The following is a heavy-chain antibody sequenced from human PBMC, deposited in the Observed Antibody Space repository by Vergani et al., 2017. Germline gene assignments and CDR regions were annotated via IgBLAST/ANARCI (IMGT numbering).Heavy chain of an antibody. J-gene: IGHJ3*02. Sequence: QVQLVQSGAEVKKPGSSVKVSCKASGGTFSSYAISWVRPAPGQGLEWMGRIIPIFGTANYAQKFQGRVKITADKSTSTAYMELSSLRSEDTAVYYCARGMLDIVVVPAAPRAFDIWGQGTMVTVSS. V-gene: IGHV1-69*06. D-gene: IGHD2-2*03. CDR3: ARGMLDIVVVPAAPRAFDI. CDR2: IIPIFGTA. CDR1: GGTFSSYA.